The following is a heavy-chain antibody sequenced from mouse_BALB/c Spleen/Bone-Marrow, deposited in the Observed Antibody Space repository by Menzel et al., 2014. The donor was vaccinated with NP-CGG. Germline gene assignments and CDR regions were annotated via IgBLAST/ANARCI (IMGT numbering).Heavy chain of an antibody. V-gene: IGHV1-63*01. CDR1: GYAFTNYW. Sequence: QVQLKESGTELVRPGTSVKISRKASGYAFTNYWLGWVKQRPGHGLEWIGDIYPGSGNTYYNEKFKGKATLTADKSSSTAYMQLSGLTSEDSAVYFCTRRRSLDYWGQGTTLTVSS. CDR2: IYPGSGNT. CDR3: TRRRSLDY. J-gene: IGHJ2*01.